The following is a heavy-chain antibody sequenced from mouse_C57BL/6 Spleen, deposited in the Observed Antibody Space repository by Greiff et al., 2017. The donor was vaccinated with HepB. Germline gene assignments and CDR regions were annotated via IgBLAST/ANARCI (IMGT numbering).Heavy chain of an antibody. Sequence: QVHVKQSGAELARPGASVKLSCKASGYTFTSYGISWVKQRTGQGLEWIGEIYPRSGNTYYNEKFKGKATLTADKSSSTAYMELRSLTSEDSAVYFCARWDYGSPFDYWAKAPLSQSPQ. CDR3: ARWDYGSPFDY. D-gene: IGHD1-1*01. J-gene: IGHJ2*01. V-gene: IGHV1-81*01. CDR1: GYTFTSYG. CDR2: IYPRSGNT.